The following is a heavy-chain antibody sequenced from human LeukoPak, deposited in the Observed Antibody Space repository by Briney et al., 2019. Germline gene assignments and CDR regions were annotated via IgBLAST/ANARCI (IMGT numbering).Heavy chain of an antibody. D-gene: IGHD2-15*01. Sequence: PRGSLRLSCAASGFTFSSYEMNWVRQAPGKGLEWVSYISSSGSTIYYADSVKGRFTISRDNAKNSLYLQMNSLRAEDTAVYYCKSGYCSGGSCPNWFDPWGQGTLVTVSS. CDR2: ISSSGSTI. V-gene: IGHV3-48*03. J-gene: IGHJ5*02. CDR1: GFTFSSYE. CDR3: KSGYCSGGSCPNWFDP.